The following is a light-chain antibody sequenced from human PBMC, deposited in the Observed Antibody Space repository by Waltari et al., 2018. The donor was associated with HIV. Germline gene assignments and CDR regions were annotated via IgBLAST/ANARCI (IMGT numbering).Light chain of an antibody. J-gene: IGKJ1*01. V-gene: IGKV1-5*03. CDR3: QQYKSAPWT. CDR1: QSLNTW. Sequence: DIQMTQSPSVLSASVGGRVTITCRANQSLNTWLAWYKQSEGEAPKLLIYKTSKLENGVPSRFSASGSGKVFSLTISSVQPDDFAIYYCQQYKSAPWTFGQGTKV. CDR2: KTS.